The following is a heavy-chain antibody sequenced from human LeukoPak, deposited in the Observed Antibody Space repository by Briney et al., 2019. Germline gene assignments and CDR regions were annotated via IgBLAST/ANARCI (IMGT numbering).Heavy chain of an antibody. CDR2: IYYSGTT. CDR1: GGSISNYY. J-gene: IGHJ4*02. CDR3: ARGVYIAAAQYGY. D-gene: IGHD6-13*01. V-gene: IGHV4-59*01. Sequence: SETLSLTCTVSGGSISNYYWSWIRQPPGKGLEWIGYIYYSGTTNYDPSLKSRVTISVDTSKNQFSLKLNSVTAADTAVYYCARGVYIAAAQYGYWGQGTLVTVSS.